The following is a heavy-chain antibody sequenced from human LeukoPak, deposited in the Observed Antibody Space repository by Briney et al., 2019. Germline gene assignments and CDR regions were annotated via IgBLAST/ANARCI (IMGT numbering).Heavy chain of an antibody. Sequence: SETLSLTCTVSGGSISSSSYYWGWIRQPPGKGLEWIGSIYYSGSTYYNPSLKSRVTISVDTSKNQSSLKLSSVTAADTAVYYCASFRMGTFDYWGQGTLVTVSS. J-gene: IGHJ4*02. D-gene: IGHD7-27*01. CDR2: IYYSGST. CDR3: ASFRMGTFDY. CDR1: GGSISSSSYY. V-gene: IGHV4-39*07.